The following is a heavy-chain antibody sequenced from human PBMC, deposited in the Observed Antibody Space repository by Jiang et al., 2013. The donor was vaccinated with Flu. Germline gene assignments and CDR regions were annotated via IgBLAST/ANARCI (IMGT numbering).Heavy chain of an antibody. Sequence: CKASGYTFTSYYMHWVRQAPGQGLEWMGIINPSGGSTSYAQKFQGRVTMTRDTSTSTVYMELSSLRSEDTAVYYCAREGYYGSGSYDAFDIWGQGTMVTVSS. D-gene: IGHD3-10*01. CDR1: GYTFTSYY. V-gene: IGHV1-46*01. J-gene: IGHJ3*02. CDR3: AREGYYGSGSYDAFDI. CDR2: INPSGGST.